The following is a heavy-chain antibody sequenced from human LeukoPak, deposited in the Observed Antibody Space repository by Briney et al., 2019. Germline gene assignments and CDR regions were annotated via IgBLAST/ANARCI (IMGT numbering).Heavy chain of an antibody. D-gene: IGHD6-19*01. V-gene: IGHV3-11*04. CDR1: GFTFSDYY. J-gene: IGHJ6*02. CDR2: ISNTGNTI. Sequence: GGSLRLSCAASGFTFSDYYMNWFRQAPGKGLEWVSSISNTGNTIYYADSVKSRFTISRDNAANSLYLQMHSLRVEDTGVYYCARDGSCGRDVWGQGTTVTVSS. CDR3: ARDGSCGRDV.